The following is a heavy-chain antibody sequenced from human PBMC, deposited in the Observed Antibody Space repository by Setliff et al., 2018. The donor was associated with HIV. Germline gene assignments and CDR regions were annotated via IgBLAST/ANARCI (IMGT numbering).Heavy chain of an antibody. CDR3: ARDPYDTSGYSNYYFDL. D-gene: IGHD3-22*01. Sequence: PSETLSLTCTVSGASISSGDYYWTWIRQPPGKGLEWIGYIYYSGSTYYNPSLKSRVTISVDTSKNQFSLKLNSVTAADTAVYYCARDPYDTSGYSNYYFDLWGRGTLVTVSS. CDR2: IYYSGST. CDR1: GASISSGDYY. V-gene: IGHV4-30-4*08. J-gene: IGHJ2*01.